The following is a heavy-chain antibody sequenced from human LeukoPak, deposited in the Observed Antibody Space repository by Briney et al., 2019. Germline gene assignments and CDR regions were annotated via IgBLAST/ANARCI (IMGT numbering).Heavy chain of an antibody. Sequence: SETLSLTCTVSGRSISNYYWSWIRQPPGRGLEWIGYIYTSGSTNYNPSLKSRVTISVDTAKNQFSPKLSSVTAADTAVYYCARHRYFYWCFDYWGQGTLVTVSS. CDR3: ARHRYFYWCFDY. CDR1: GRSISNYY. V-gene: IGHV4-4*09. J-gene: IGHJ4*02. D-gene: IGHD3-9*01. CDR2: IYTSGST.